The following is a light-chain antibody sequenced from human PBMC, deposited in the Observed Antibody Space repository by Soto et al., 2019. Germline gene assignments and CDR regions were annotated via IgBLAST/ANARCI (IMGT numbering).Light chain of an antibody. J-gene: IGKJ5*01. CDR1: QSVSSSY. V-gene: IGKV3-20*01. CDR2: GAS. CDR3: QQYGSSPFT. Sequence: EIVLTQSPGTLSLSPGERATLSCRASQSVSSSYLAWYQQKPGQAPRLLIYGASSRATGIPDRFSGSGSGTDFTLTISSLEPEDVAVYYCQQYGSSPFTFGQGTRPEI.